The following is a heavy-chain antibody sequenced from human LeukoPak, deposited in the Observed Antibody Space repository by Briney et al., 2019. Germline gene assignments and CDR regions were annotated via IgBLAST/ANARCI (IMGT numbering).Heavy chain of an antibody. D-gene: IGHD3-22*01. J-gene: IGHJ4*02. V-gene: IGHV3-48*04. Sequence: GGFLRLSCAASGFTFSTYSMNWVRQAPGKGLEWVSYITPSSDIIYYTDSVRGRFTISRDNAENSLYLQMTSLRAEDTAVYYCVRTHGYYDTSGSFGYWGQGTVVTVSS. CDR3: VRTHGYYDTSGSFGY. CDR1: GFTFSTYS. CDR2: ITPSSDII.